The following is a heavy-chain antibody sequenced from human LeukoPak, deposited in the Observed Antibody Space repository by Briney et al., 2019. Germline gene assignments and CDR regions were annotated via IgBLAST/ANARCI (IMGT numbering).Heavy chain of an antibody. V-gene: IGHV3-53*01. CDR3: ARDSHRDYMDV. D-gene: IGHD1-14*01. CDR2: IFSGGDT. Sequence: GGSLRLSCAASGFTVSTNYMTWVSQAPGRGLEWVSVIFSGGDTYYADSVKGRFTISRDTSKNTIYLQMNNLRAEDTAVYYCARDSHRDYMDVWGKGTTVTVSS. CDR1: GFTVSTNY. J-gene: IGHJ6*03.